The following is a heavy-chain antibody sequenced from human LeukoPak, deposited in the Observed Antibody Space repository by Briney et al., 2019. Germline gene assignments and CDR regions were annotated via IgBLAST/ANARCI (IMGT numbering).Heavy chain of an antibody. CDR2: IIPILGIA. Sequence: SVKVSCKASGGTFSSYTISWVRQAPGQGLEWMGRIIPILGIANYAQKFQGRVTITADKSTSTAYMELRSLRSEDKAVYYCARDRSGAAAAYYYYYYYMDVWGKGTTVTVSS. CDR3: ARDRSGAAAAYYYYYYYMDV. J-gene: IGHJ6*03. V-gene: IGHV1-69*04. CDR1: GGTFSSYT. D-gene: IGHD6-25*01.